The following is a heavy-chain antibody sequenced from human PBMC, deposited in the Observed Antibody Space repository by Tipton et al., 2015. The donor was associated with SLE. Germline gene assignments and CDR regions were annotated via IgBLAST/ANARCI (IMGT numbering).Heavy chain of an antibody. V-gene: IGHV4-34*01. CDR3: ARGDGPIVVVPAAISWFDP. J-gene: IGHJ5*02. CDR2: INHSGST. D-gene: IGHD2-2*01. CDR1: GGSFSGYY. Sequence: TLSLTCAVYGGSFSGYYWSWIRQPPGKGLEWIGEINHSGSTNYNPSLKSRVTISVDTSKNQFSLKLSSVTAADTAVYYCARGDGPIVVVPAAISWFDPWGQGTLVTVSS.